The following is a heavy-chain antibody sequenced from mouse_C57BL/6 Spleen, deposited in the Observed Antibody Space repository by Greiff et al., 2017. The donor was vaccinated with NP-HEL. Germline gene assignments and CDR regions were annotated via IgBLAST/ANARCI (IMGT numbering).Heavy chain of an antibody. CDR1: GYTFTSYW. Sequence: VQLQQPGAELVKPGASVKLSCKASGYTFTSYWMQWVKQRPGQGLEWIGEIDPSDSYTNYNQKLKGKATLTVDTSSSTAYMQLSSLTAEDSAVYYCARSVDSSGYWFAYWGQGTLVTVSA. D-gene: IGHD3-2*02. CDR3: ARSVDSSGYWFAY. CDR2: IDPSDSYT. V-gene: IGHV1-50*01. J-gene: IGHJ3*01.